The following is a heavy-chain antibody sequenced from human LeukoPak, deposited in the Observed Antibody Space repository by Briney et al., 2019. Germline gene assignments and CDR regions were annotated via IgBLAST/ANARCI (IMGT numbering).Heavy chain of an antibody. CDR1: GYTFTVYY. D-gene: IGHD6-13*01. CDR3: AREIAATGAAVDY. CDR2: INCITGDT. V-gene: IGHV1-2*06. Sequence: ASVKVSCKASGYTFTVYYIHWVRQAPRQGLEWMGRINCITGDTRSAQKFQGRVTMTRDTSISTAYMQLSSLRSDDTAVYYCAREIAATGAAVDYWGQGILVTVST. J-gene: IGHJ4*02.